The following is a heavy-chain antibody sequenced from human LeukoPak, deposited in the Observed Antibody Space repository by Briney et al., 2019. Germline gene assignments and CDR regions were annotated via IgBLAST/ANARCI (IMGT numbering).Heavy chain of an antibody. Sequence: SETLSLTRAVYGGSFSGYYWSWIRQPPGKGLYWIGEINHSGSTNYNPSLKSRVTISVDTSKNQFSLKLSSVTAADTAVYYCARGYSSSWWSGAPYHYYYMDVWGKGTTVTVSS. D-gene: IGHD6-13*01. CDR2: INHSGST. CDR3: ARGYSSSWWSGAPYHYYYMDV. CDR1: GGSFSGYY. V-gene: IGHV4-34*01. J-gene: IGHJ6*03.